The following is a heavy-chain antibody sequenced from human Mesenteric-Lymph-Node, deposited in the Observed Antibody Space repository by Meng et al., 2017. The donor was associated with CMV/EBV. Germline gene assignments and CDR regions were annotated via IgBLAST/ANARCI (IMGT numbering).Heavy chain of an antibody. J-gene: IGHJ4*02. V-gene: IGHV3-11*01. CDR3: ARVGRWLQSTHFDY. CDR1: GFRFSGFY. D-gene: IGHD5-24*01. Sequence: GESLKISCAASGFRFSGFYMAWVRQAPGKGLEWVSYISGSGSTIYYADSVKGRFTISRDNAKNSLYLQMNSLRAEDTAVYYCARVGRWLQSTHFDYWGQGTLVTVSS. CDR2: ISGSGSTI.